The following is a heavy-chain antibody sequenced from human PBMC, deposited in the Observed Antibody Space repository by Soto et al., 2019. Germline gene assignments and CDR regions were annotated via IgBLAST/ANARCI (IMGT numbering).Heavy chain of an antibody. D-gene: IGHD6-6*01. CDR2: ISYDGSNK. CDR3: AKSGVAARTYYYYYMDV. Sequence: PGGSLRLSCAASGFTFSSYGMHWVRQAPGKGLEWVAVISYDGSNKYYADSVKGRFTISRDNSKNTLYLQMNSLRAEDTAVYYCAKSGVAARTYYYYYMDVWGKGTTVTVSS. CDR1: GFTFSSYG. J-gene: IGHJ6*03. V-gene: IGHV3-30*18.